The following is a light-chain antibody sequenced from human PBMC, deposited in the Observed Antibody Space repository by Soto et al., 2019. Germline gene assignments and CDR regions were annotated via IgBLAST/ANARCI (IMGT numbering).Light chain of an antibody. J-gene: IGLJ1*01. V-gene: IGLV1-44*01. CDR2: TND. CDR1: SSNIGSNT. CDR3: VAWDGSLNGYV. Sequence: QSVLTQPPSASGTPGQRVTISCSGSSSNIGSNTVNWYQQLPGTAPKLLIYTNDQRPSGVPDRFSGSKSGTSASLAISGLQSEDEADYYCVAWDGSLNGYVFGTGNKLTVL.